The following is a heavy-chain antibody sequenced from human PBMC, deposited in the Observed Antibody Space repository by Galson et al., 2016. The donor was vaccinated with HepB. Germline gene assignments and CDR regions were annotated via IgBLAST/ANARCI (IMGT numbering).Heavy chain of an antibody. CDR3: VRGVFDS. V-gene: IGHV3-21*01. CDR1: GFAFSSYG. Sequence: SLRLSCAASGFAFSSYGMTWVRQAPGKGLEWVSSISGTTSYIFYADSVKGRFIISRDNAKNPLYLQMNSLTAEDTAVYYCVRGVFDSWGQGTLVTVSS. CDR2: ISGTTSYI. J-gene: IGHJ4*02.